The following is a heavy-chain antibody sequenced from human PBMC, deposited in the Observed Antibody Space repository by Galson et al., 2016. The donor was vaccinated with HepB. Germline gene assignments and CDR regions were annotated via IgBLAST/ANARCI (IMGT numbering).Heavy chain of an antibody. CDR1: GYSFTSHY. D-gene: IGHD3-9*01. CDR3: ARDDDILTGSQFDP. J-gene: IGHJ5*02. CDR2: INPSVGRT. Sequence: SCKAFGYSFTSHYMHWVRQAPGQGLEWMGTINPSVGRTSYAQKFQGRVPMTRDTSTSTVYMELSSLRSEDTAVYDCARDDDILTGSQFDPWGQGSLVTVSS. V-gene: IGHV1-46*01.